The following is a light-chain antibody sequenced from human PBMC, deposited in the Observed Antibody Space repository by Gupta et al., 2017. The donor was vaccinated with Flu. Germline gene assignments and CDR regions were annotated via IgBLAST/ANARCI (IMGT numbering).Light chain of an antibody. V-gene: IGLV3-21*02. J-gene: IGLJ1*01. CDR2: DDA. Sequence: SYVLTQPPSVSVAPGQTARITCGGDDIGRKRVHWYQQRPGQAPMVVVYDDAKRPSGIPERFSGSNSGNTATLTISRVEAGDEGDFYCQVWDSSSDHFVFGSGTKGTVL. CDR1: DIGRKR. CDR3: QVWDSSSDHFV.